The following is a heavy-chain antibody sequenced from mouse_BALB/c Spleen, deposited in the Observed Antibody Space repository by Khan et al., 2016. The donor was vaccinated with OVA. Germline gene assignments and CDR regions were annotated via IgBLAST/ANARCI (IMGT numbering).Heavy chain of an antibody. CDR2: INPHIGET. V-gene: IGHV1-20*02. CDR1: GYSFTGYF. D-gene: IGHD2-13*01. Sequence: VQLKESGPELVRPGASVKISCKASGYSFTGYFMNWVMQSHGKSLEWIGRINPHIGETFYNQRFKDKATLTVDESSSTAHMELRSLASEDSAVYYWTRIYRGDFDYWGQGTTLTVSS. CDR3: TRIYRGDFDY. J-gene: IGHJ2*01.